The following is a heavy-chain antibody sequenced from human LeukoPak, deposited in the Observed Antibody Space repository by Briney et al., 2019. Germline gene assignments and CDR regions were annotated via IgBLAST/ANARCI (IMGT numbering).Heavy chain of an antibody. CDR1: GFTFSNYI. CDR3: AREGVGIKDLDY. V-gene: IGHV3-21*01. D-gene: IGHD1-26*01. CDR2: IEKTGSYV. Sequence: GGSLRLSCAASGFTFSNYIMDWVRQAPGKGLEWVSSIEKTGSYVYHVDSGRGRFTISRDNAKNSLYLQMNSLRAEDTAVYYCAREGVGIKDLDYWGQGTLVTVSS. J-gene: IGHJ4*02.